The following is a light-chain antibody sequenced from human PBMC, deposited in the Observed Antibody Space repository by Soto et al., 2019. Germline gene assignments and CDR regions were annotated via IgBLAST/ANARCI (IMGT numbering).Light chain of an antibody. CDR2: AFT. CDR3: QAYDSSLRGYV. CDR1: SSNLGAGYD. J-gene: IGLJ1*01. V-gene: IGLV1-40*01. Sequence: QSVLTQPPSVSRAPGQRVLISCTGTSSNLGAGYDVSWYQQLPGKAPKLLMYAFTTRPSGVPDRFSGSKSGTSASLAVTGLQVDDEAEYYCQAYDSSLRGYVFGAGTKVTVL.